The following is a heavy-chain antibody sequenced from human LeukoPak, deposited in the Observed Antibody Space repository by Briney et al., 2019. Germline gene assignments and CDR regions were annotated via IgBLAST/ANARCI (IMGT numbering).Heavy chain of an antibody. CDR3: AGLLWFGEMPWYFDL. J-gene: IGHJ2*01. Sequence: ASVKVSCKASGGTFSSYAISWVRQAPGQGLEWMGGIIPIFGTANYAQKFQGRVTITTDESTSTAYMELSCLRSEHTAVYYCAGLLWFGEMPWYFDLWGRGTLLTVSS. V-gene: IGHV1-69*05. CDR1: GGTFSSYA. CDR2: IIPIFGTA. D-gene: IGHD3-10*01.